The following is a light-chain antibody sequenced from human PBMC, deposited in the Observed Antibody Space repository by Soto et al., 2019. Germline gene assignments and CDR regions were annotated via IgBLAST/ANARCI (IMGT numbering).Light chain of an antibody. CDR3: QQYGSSPPAWT. J-gene: IGKJ1*01. V-gene: IGKV3-20*01. Sequence: EIVLTQSPGTLSLSPGERATLSCRASQSVSSSYLAWYQQKPGQAPRLLIYGASSRATGIPDRFSGSGSGTDFTLTSSRLAPEDFAVYYCQQYGSSPPAWTFGQGTKVEIK. CDR1: QSVSSSY. CDR2: GAS.